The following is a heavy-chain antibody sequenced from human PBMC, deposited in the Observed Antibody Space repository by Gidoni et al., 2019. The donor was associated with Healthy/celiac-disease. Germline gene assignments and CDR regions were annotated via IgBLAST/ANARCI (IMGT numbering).Heavy chain of an antibody. D-gene: IGHD6-13*01. V-gene: IGHV4-39*07. CDR1: GGSISSSSYY. Sequence: QLQLQESGPGLVKPSQTLSLTCTVSGGSISSSSYYWGWIRQPPGKGLEWIGSIYYSGSTYYNPSLKSRVTISVDTSKNQFSLKLSSVTAADTAVYYCARGGAAAAAVDYWGQGTLVTVSS. J-gene: IGHJ4*02. CDR2: IYYSGST. CDR3: ARGGAAAAAVDY.